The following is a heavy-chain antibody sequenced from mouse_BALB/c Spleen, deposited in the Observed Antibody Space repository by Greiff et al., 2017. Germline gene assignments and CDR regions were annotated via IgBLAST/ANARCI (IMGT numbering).Heavy chain of an antibody. J-gene: IGHJ4*01. D-gene: IGHD2-1*01. CDR1: GFTFSSYA. Sequence: EVQLKESGGGLVKPGGSLKLSCAASGFTFSSYAMSWVRQTPEKRLEWVASISSGGSTYYPDSVKGRFTISRDNARNILYLQMSSLRSEDTAMYYCARGRYGNYEGYYAMDYWGQGTSVTVSS. CDR2: ISSGGST. V-gene: IGHV5-6-5*01. CDR3: ARGRYGNYEGYYAMDY.